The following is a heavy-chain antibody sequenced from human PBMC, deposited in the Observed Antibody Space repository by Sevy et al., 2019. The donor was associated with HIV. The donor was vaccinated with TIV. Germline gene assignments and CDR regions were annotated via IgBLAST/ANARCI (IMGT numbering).Heavy chain of an antibody. CDR3: ARYRSGSYHVSDIGFDS. D-gene: IGHD1-26*01. CDR2: IKSDGSNT. V-gene: IGHV3-74*01. Sequence: GGSLRLSCAASGFTFSSYWMHWVLQVPGKGLVWVSRIKSDGSNTSYADSVKGRFTISRDTAKNTLYLQMNSLRAEDTAVYACARYRSGSYHVSDIGFDSWGQGTLVTVSS. CDR1: GFTFSSYW. J-gene: IGHJ5*01.